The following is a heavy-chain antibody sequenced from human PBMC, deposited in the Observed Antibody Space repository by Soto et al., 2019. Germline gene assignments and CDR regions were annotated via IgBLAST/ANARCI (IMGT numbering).Heavy chain of an antibody. J-gene: IGHJ2*01. D-gene: IGHD2-21*01. CDR1: GFTFSVYP. Sequence: EVQLLESGGGLVQPGGSLRLSCAASGFTFSVYPMAWVRQAPGKGLEWVSSIGDSGGVTYYADSVKGRFTISRDNSKKKLLLQLNIMGAEDTAVYYCAKYIVECAKGGCMRCFDLWGRGTLVTVSS. CDR3: AKYIVECAKGGCMRCFDL. V-gene: IGHV3-23*01. CDR2: IGDSGGVT.